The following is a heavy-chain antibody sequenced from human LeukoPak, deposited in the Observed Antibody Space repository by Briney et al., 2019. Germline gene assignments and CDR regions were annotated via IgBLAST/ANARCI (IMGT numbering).Heavy chain of an antibody. V-gene: IGHV3-21*01. CDR3: ARAALARNYYYYMDV. CDR1: GFTFSSYS. Sequence: GGSLRLSCAASGFTFSSYSMNWVRQAPGKGLEWVSFISSSSNYIYYADSVKGRFTISRDNAKNSLYLQMNSLRAEDTAVYYCARAALARNYYYYMDVWGKGTTVTVSS. CDR2: ISSSSNYI. D-gene: IGHD3-3*02. J-gene: IGHJ6*03.